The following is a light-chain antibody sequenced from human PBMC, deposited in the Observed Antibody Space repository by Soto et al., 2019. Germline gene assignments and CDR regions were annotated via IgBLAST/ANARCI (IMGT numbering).Light chain of an antibody. CDR2: EVS. Sequence: QSALTQPASVSGSPGQSITISCTGTTSDVGGYSFVSWYQLHPGKAPKLMIYEVSNRPSGVSNRFSGSKSGNTASLTISGLQAEGESDYYCSSYTNSGTRVLGNGTKVTV. V-gene: IGLV2-14*01. CDR1: TSDVGGYSF. J-gene: IGLJ1*01. CDR3: SSYTNSGTRV.